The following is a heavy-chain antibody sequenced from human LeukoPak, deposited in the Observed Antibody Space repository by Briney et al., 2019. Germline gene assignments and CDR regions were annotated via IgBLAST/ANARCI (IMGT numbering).Heavy chain of an antibody. CDR1: GGSISSYY. J-gene: IGHJ4*02. V-gene: IGHV4-59*01. D-gene: IGHD4-17*01. Sequence: SETLSLTCTVSGGSISSYYWSWIRQPPRRRLEGIGCIYYSRSNNYNPSLKRRVTISVNTSKNHISLKRRSAAAAATAVYYCARDSAASGDYSFDYWGQGTLVTVSS. CDR2: IYYSRSN. CDR3: ARDSAASGDYSFDY.